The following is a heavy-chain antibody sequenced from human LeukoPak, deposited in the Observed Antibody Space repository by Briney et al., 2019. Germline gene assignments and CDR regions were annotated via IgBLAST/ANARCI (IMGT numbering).Heavy chain of an antibody. CDR2: MNPNSGNT. CDR3: ARGWPAYSSSWYPDDLSDAFDI. CDR1: VYTFTSYD. J-gene: IGHJ3*02. V-gene: IGHV1-8*01. Sequence: SVKVSCKASVYTFTSYDINWVRQAPGQGREWMGWMNPNSGNTGYVQKFQGRVTITRNTSISTAYMELSSLRSEDTAVYYCARGWPAYSSSWYPDDLSDAFDIWGQGTMVTVSS. D-gene: IGHD6-13*01.